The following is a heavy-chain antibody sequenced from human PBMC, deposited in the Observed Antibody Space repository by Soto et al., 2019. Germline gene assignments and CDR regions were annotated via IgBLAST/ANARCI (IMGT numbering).Heavy chain of an antibody. V-gene: IGHV4-31*03. D-gene: IGHD2-21*01. CDR2: IYHSGST. Sequence: QVQLQESGPGLVKPSQTLSLSCTVSGDSISRGGYYWNWIRQHPRKGLEWIGYIYHSGSTNYNPSLKSRVTISVDTSKNQLSLELTNVTAADTAVRDGAGAYGLGWFGPWGQGILVTVSS. J-gene: IGHJ5*02. CDR3: AGAYGLGWFGP. CDR1: GDSISRGGYY.